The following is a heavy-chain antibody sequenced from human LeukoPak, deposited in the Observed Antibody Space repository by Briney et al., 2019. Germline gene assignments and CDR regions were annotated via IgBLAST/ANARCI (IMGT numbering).Heavy chain of an antibody. V-gene: IGHV1-69*13. CDR2: IIPIFGTA. D-gene: IGHD2-15*01. J-gene: IGHJ4*02. CDR3: ARGYCSGGSCPTGFDY. CDR1: GGTFSSYA. Sequence: ASVKVSCKASGGTFSSYAISWVRQDPGQGLEWMGGIIPIFGTANYAQKFQGRVTITADESTSTAYMELSSLRAEDTAAYYCARGYCSGGSCPTGFDYWGQGTLVTVSS.